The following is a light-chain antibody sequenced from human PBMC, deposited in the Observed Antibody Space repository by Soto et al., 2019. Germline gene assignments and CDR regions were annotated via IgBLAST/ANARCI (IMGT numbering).Light chain of an antibody. Sequence: DIQITHSPSSLSESVVDRVTITFQASQDIKNYLNWYQQKSGKAPKLLIYDASDLETGVPSRFSGSGSGTDFTFTINSLQPEDIATYYCQKYDNLPLNFGGGTKVDIK. CDR1: QDIKNY. CDR3: QKYDNLPLN. J-gene: IGKJ4*01. V-gene: IGKV1-33*01. CDR2: DAS.